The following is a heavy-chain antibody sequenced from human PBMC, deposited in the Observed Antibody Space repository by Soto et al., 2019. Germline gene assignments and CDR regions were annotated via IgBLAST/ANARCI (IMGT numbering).Heavy chain of an antibody. CDR3: ARHIAPYSSSPYGMDV. V-gene: IGHV4-39*01. J-gene: IGHJ6*02. Sequence: PSETLSLTCTVSGGSVRSNSYYWGWIRQPPGKGLEWIGSMYYSGSTFYNPSLKSRVTISVDTSKNQFSLKLSSVTAADTAVYYCARHIAPYSSSPYGMDVWGQGTTVPVSS. D-gene: IGHD6-13*01. CDR1: GGSVRSNSYY. CDR2: MYYSGST.